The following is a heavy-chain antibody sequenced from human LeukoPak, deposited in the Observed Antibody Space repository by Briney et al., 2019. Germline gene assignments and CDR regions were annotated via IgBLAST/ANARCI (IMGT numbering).Heavy chain of an antibody. V-gene: IGHV3-9*01. J-gene: IGHJ3*01. CDR3: VKATGSQPRAGAFDF. D-gene: IGHD1-26*01. CDR2: ISWNSGRI. CDR1: GFTFDDHA. Sequence: PGGSLRLSCVSSGFTFDDHAMNWVRQAPGKGLEWVAGISWNSGRIGYADSVKGRFTISRDNTKNSLDLQMTGLRSEVTALYYCVKATGSQPRAGAFDFWGQGTSVTVSS.